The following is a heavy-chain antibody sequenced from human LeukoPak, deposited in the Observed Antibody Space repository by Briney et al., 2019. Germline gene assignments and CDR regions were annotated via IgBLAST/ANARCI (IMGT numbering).Heavy chain of an antibody. V-gene: IGHV3-30-3*01. D-gene: IGHD3-10*01. CDR2: ISYDGSNT. CDR3: AGVRLSGSYYNQPNDY. Sequence: GGSLRLSCAASGFTFYNYAMHWVRQAPGKGLEWVTLISYDGSNTYYADSVKGRFTISRDNSKDTLYLQMNSLRAEDTAVYYCAGVRLSGSYYNQPNDYWGQGTLVTVSS. J-gene: IGHJ4*02. CDR1: GFTFYNYA.